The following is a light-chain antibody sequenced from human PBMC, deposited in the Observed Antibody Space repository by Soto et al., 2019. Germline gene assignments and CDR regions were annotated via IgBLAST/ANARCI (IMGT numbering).Light chain of an antibody. CDR1: RSEVGSFNR. CDR3: SSYTITNTYV. CDR2: EVS. V-gene: IGLV2-18*02. J-gene: IGLJ1*01. Sequence: QSAPTQPPSLSGSPGQSVAISCTGTRSEVGSFNRVSWYQQPPGTAPKLIISEVSNRPSGVPDRFSGSKSGNTASLTISGLQAEDEADYYCSSYTITNTYVFGTGTKVTVL.